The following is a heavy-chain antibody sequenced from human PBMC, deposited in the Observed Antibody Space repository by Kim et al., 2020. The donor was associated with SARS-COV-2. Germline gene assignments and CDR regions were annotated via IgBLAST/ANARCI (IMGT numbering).Heavy chain of an antibody. J-gene: IGHJ3*02. V-gene: IGHV3-73*01. D-gene: IGHD1-1*01. CDR2: IRSKANSYAT. Sequence: GGSLRLSCAASGVIFSGAAMHWVRQASGKGLEWVGRIRSKANSYATAYAASVKGRFTISRDDSKTTTYLQMNSLKTEDTAVYYCTRVPVTTLAFWAAIDIWGPGTMVSVSS. CDR1: GVIFSGAA. CDR3: TRVPVTTLAFWAAIDI.